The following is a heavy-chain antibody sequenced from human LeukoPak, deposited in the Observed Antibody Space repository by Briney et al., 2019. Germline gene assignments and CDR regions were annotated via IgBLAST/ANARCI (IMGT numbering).Heavy chain of an antibody. CDR1: GFTFSDYN. D-gene: IGHD3-10*01. Sequence: GGSLRLSCAASGFTFSDYNMNWFRQAPGNGLEWLSFISTSYSPIYYADSVKGRFTISRDNAKNSLYLQMNGLRAEDTAVYYCARDNIGGSGSYYSPHFDYWGQGTLVTVSS. V-gene: IGHV3-48*04. J-gene: IGHJ4*02. CDR3: ARDNIGGSGSYYSPHFDY. CDR2: ISTSYSPI.